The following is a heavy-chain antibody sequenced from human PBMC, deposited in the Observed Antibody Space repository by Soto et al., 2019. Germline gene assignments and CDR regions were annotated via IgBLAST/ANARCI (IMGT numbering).Heavy chain of an antibody. D-gene: IGHD1-7*01. CDR2: TYYRSKWYN. J-gene: IGHJ6*03. Sequence: SQTLSLTYAISGDSVSSNSAAWNWIRQSPSRGLEWLGRTYYRSKWYNDYAVSVTRRITNNPDTSKNQFSLQLNAVTPEDTAVYYCARDAGLFTGTTGSYYYYYMDFWGKGTTGTGSS. V-gene: IGHV6-1*01. CDR3: ARDAGLFTGTTGSYYYYYMDF. CDR1: GDSVSSNSAA.